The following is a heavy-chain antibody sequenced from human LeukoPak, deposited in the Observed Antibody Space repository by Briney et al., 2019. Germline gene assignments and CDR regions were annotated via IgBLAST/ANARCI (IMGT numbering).Heavy chain of an antibody. Sequence: PSETLSLTCTVSGGSISSSSYYWGWIRQPPGKGLEWIGEINHSGSTNYNPSLKSRVTISVDTSKNQFSLKLSSVTAADTAVYYCARYNWNYSVFDCWGQGTLVTVSS. CDR3: ARYNWNYSVFDC. D-gene: IGHD1-7*01. J-gene: IGHJ4*02. CDR2: INHSGST. V-gene: IGHV4-39*07. CDR1: GGSISSSSYY.